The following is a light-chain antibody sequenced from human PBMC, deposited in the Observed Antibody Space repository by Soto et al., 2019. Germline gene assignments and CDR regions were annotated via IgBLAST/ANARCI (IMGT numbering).Light chain of an antibody. J-gene: IGKJ1*01. CDR1: QSISSY. Sequence: IQLTQSPSSLSASLGDRVNIACRASQSISSYLNWYQQKPGKAPKLLIYAASSLQSGVPSRFSGSGSGTDFTLTISSLQPEDFATYYCQQSYSTLWTFGQGTKVDI. V-gene: IGKV1-39*01. CDR3: QQSYSTLWT. CDR2: AAS.